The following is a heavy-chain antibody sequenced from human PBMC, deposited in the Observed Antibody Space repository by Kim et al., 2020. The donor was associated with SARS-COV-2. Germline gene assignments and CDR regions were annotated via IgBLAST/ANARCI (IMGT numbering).Heavy chain of an antibody. V-gene: IGHV3-23*01. Sequence: GGSLRLSCAASGFTFSSYAMSWVRQAPGKGLEWVSAISGSGGSTYYADSVKGRFTISRDNSKNTLYLQMKSLGAEDTAVYYCAKVSPMALNGYIVATIGAAFDIWGQGTMVTVSS. D-gene: IGHD5-12*01. J-gene: IGHJ3*02. CDR2: ISGSGGST. CDR3: AKVSPMALNGYIVATIGAAFDI. CDR1: GFTFSSYA.